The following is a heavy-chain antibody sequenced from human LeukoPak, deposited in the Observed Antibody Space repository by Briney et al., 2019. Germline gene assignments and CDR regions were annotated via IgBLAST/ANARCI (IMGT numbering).Heavy chain of an antibody. V-gene: IGHV3-7*01. CDR3: ARGLRYCSGGSCSY. CDR2: INQDGSEI. Sequence: PGGSLRLSCTASGFTFSNYWMSWVRQAPGKGLEWMANINQDGSEIYYVDSVKGRFTISRDNAKNSLYLQKNSLRAEDSAVYYCARGLRYCSGGSCSYWGQGTLVTVSS. CDR1: GFTFSNYW. J-gene: IGHJ4*02. D-gene: IGHD2-15*01.